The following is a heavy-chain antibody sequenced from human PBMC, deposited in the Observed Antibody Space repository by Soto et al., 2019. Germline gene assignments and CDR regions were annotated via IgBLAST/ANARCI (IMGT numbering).Heavy chain of an antibody. CDR1: GGSFSGYY. V-gene: IGHV4-34*01. J-gene: IGHJ6*02. Sequence: SETLSLTCAVYGGSFSGYYWSWIRQPPGKGLEWIGEINHSGSTNYNPSLKSRVTISVDTSKNQFSLKLSSVTAADTAVYYCARGPTYYDFWSGHPYYYYYGMDVWGQGTTVTVSS. D-gene: IGHD3-3*01. CDR3: ARGPTYYDFWSGHPYYYYYGMDV. CDR2: INHSGST.